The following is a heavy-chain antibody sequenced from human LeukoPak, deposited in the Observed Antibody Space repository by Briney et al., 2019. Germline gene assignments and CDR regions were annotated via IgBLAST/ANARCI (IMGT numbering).Heavy chain of an antibody. Sequence: GGSLRLSCAASGFTFSSYAMSWVRQAPGKGLEWVSAISGSGGSTYYADSVKGRFTISRDNSKNTLYLQMSSLRVEDTAVYYCARVLPISAHTSFDFWGQGTLVTVSS. D-gene: IGHD2-2*01. CDR3: ARVLPISAHTSFDF. J-gene: IGHJ4*02. CDR2: ISGSGGST. CDR1: GFTFSSYA. V-gene: IGHV3-23*01.